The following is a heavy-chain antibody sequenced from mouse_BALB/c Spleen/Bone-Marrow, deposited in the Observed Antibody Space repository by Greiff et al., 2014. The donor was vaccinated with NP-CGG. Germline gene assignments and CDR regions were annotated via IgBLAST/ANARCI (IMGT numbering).Heavy chain of an antibody. V-gene: IGHV1-69*02. CDR3: TRGDYYGSSSFAY. Sequence: VQLQQSGAELVRPGASVKLSCKASGYTFTSYWINWVKQRPGQGLERIGNIYPSDSYTNYNQKFKDKATLTVDKSSSTAYMQLSSPTSEDSAVYYCTRGDYYGSSSFAYWGQGTLVTVSA. CDR2: IYPSDSYT. CDR1: GYTFTSYW. D-gene: IGHD1-1*01. J-gene: IGHJ3*01.